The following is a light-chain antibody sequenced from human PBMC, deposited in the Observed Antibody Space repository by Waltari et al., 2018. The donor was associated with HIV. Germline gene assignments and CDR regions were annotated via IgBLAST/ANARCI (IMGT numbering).Light chain of an antibody. CDR2: EVS. CDR1: SSDVGADTF. CDR3: SSFTRRNNVI. V-gene: IGLV2-14*01. J-gene: IGLJ2*01. Sequence: QSALTQPASVSESPGQSLTISCTGTSSDVGADTFFSWYQQHPGKVPELIIFEVSNRPSGISGRFSGSKSGNTASLTISGLRAEDEADYYCSSFTRRNNVIFGGGTKLTVL.